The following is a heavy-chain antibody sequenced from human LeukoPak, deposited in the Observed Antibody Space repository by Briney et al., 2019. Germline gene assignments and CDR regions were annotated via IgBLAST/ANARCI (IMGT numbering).Heavy chain of an antibody. CDR2: IIPILGIA. CDR1: GGTFSSYA. Sequence: SVKVSCKASGGTFSSYAISWVRQAPGQGLEWMGRIIPILGIANYAQKFQGRVTITADKSTSTAYMELSSLKSEDTAVYYCARDLAPTTVVDAFDIWGQGTMVTVSS. D-gene: IGHD4-23*01. J-gene: IGHJ3*02. V-gene: IGHV1-69*04. CDR3: ARDLAPTTVVDAFDI.